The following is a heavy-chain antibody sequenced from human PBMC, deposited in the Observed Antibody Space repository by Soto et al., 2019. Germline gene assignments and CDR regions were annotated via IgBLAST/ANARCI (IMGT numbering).Heavy chain of an antibody. CDR1: GYTFTSYA. CDR3: ARESGSPYDFWSGYYKGYFDY. Sequence: ASVKVSCKASGYTFTSYAMHWVRQAPGQRLEWMGWINAGNGNTKYSQKFQGRVTITRDTSASTAYMELSSLRSEDTAVYYCARESGSPYDFWSGYYKGYFDYWGQGTLVTVS. V-gene: IGHV1-3*01. CDR2: INAGNGNT. D-gene: IGHD3-3*01. J-gene: IGHJ4*02.